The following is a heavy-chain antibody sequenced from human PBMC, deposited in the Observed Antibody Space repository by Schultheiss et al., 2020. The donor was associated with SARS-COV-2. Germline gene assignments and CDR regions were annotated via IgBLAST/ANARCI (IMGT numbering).Heavy chain of an antibody. D-gene: IGHD6-19*01. J-gene: IGHJ5*02. V-gene: IGHV3-21*01. CDR2: ISSSSSYI. CDR3: ARDQGSGWYESFWNWFDP. Sequence: GESLKISCAASGFTFSSYSMNWVRQAPGKGLEWVSSISSSSSYIYYADSVKGRFTISRDNAKNSLYLQMNSLRAEDTAVYYCARDQGSGWYESFWNWFDPWGQGTLVTVSS. CDR1: GFTFSSYS.